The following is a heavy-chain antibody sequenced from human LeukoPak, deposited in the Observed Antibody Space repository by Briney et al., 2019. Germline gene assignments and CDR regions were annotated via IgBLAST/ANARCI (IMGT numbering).Heavy chain of an antibody. V-gene: IGHV3-30*18. Sequence: GGSLRLSCAASGFTFRSYSMNWVRQAPGKGLEWVAIISYDETNKYYADSVKGRFTISRDTSKNTLYLQMINLRAEDTAVYYCAKESSASYYFDYWGQGTLVTVSS. J-gene: IGHJ4*02. CDR2: ISYDETNK. D-gene: IGHD3-10*01. CDR1: GFTFRSYS. CDR3: AKESSASYYFDY.